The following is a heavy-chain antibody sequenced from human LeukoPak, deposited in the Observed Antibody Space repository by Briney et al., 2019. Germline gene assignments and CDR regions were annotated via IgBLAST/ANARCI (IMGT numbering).Heavy chain of an antibody. CDR1: GFTFSNAW. Sequence: GGSLRLSCAASGFTFSNAWMSWVRQAPGKGLEWVGRIKSKADGGTTDYAAPVKGRFTISRDDSKNTLYLQMNSLKTEDTAVYYCTTVLVVAATGDYWGQGTLVTVSS. J-gene: IGHJ4*02. D-gene: IGHD2-15*01. CDR3: TTVLVVAATGDY. V-gene: IGHV3-15*01. CDR2: IKSKADGGTT.